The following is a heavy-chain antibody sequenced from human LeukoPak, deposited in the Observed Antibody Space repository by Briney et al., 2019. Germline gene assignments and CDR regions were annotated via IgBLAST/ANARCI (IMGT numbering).Heavy chain of an antibody. Sequence: PSETLSLTCAVYGGSFSGYYWSWIRQPPGKGLEWIGEINHSGSTNYNPSLKSRVTISVDTSKNQFSLKLSSVTAADTAVYYCARLHLDSSGWPTYYFDYWGQGTLVTVSS. CDR1: GGSFSGYY. CDR2: INHSGST. J-gene: IGHJ4*02. CDR3: ARLHLDSSGWPTYYFDY. V-gene: IGHV4-34*01. D-gene: IGHD3-22*01.